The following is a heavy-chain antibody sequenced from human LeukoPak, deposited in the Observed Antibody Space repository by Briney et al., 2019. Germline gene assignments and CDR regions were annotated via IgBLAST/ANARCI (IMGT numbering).Heavy chain of an antibody. CDR3: ARGGARGSSAFDV. CDR2: IYYSGST. Sequence: SETLSLTCTVSGGSVNDYYWNWIRQPPGKGLELIGYIYYSGSTDYNPSLKSRVTMSIDTSKNQFSLKLNSVTAADTAVYYCARGGARGSSAFDVWGQGTMVIVSA. J-gene: IGHJ3*01. V-gene: IGHV4-59*02. D-gene: IGHD3-10*01. CDR1: GGSVNDYY.